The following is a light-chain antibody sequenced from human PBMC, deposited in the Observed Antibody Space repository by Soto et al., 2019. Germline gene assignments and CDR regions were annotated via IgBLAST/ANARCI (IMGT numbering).Light chain of an antibody. Sequence: QSVLTQPPSVSGAPGQRVTISCTGSSSNIGAGYDVHWYQQLPGTAPKLLIYGNSNRPSGVPDRFSGSKSGTSASLAITGVQAEDEADYYGQSYDSSLSGSVFGGVTKLTVL. CDR3: QSYDSSLSGSV. V-gene: IGLV1-40*01. CDR1: SSNIGAGYD. J-gene: IGLJ2*01. CDR2: GNS.